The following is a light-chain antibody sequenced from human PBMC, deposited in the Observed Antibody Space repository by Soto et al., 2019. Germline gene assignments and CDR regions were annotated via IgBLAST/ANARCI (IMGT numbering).Light chain of an antibody. CDR2: EVT. CDR1: SSDVGPYNY. J-gene: IGLJ1*01. Sequence: QSALTQPASVSGSPGQSITISCTGTSSDVGPYNYVSWYQHHPGKAPKLLIYEVTKRPSGVSNRFSGSKSGNTASLTISGLQADDEAYYYCSSYTSTNTPYVFGTGTKLTVL. V-gene: IGLV2-14*01. CDR3: SSYTSTNTPYV.